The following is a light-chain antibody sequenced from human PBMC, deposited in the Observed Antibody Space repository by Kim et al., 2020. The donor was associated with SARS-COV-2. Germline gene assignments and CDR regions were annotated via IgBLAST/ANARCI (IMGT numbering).Light chain of an antibody. V-gene: IGKV3-20*01. CDR2: GTS. CDR1: QSVSSNY. J-gene: IGKJ2*01. CDR3: QQYGSSPPFT. Sequence: PGERATLSCRASQSVSSNYLAWYQQRPGQAPRLLIYGTSTRATDSPDRFSGSGSGTDFTLTISRLEPEDFAVYYCQQYGSSPPFTFGQGTKLEI.